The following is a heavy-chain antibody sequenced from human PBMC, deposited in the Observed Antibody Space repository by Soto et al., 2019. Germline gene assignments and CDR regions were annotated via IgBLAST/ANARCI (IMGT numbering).Heavy chain of an antibody. CDR1: GYSFTDYY. D-gene: IGHD4-17*01. CDR2: IAPHRDGT. J-gene: IGHJ3*02. V-gene: IGHV1-2*02. Sequence: ASVKVSCKASGYSFTDYYMHWIRQAPGQELEWMGWIAPHRDGTEFAQKFQGRITLTGDTSTSTAYMELKGLTSADTAVYFCARGPYGDNAFDIWGQGTVVTV. CDR3: ARGPYGDNAFDI.